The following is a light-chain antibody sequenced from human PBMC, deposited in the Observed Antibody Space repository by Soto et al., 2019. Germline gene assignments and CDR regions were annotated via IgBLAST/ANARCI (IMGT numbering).Light chain of an antibody. J-gene: IGLJ2*01. V-gene: IGLV2-14*01. Sequence: QSALTQPASVSGSPGQSITISCTGTSSDVGGYNYVSWYQQHPGKAPKLMIYDVSNRPSGVSNRFSGSKSGNTASLTISGLQDEDEADYYCSSYTSSSAFVVFGGGNKVTVL. CDR2: DVS. CDR1: SSDVGGYNY. CDR3: SSYTSSSAFVV.